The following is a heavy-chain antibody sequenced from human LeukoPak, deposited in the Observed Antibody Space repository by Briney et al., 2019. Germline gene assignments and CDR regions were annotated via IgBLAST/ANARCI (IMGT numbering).Heavy chain of an antibody. CDR2: ISYDGSNK. V-gene: IGHV3-30*18. J-gene: IGHJ5*02. CDR3: AKAAGTGTNWFDP. Sequence: GRSLRLSCAASGFTFSSYGMHWVRQAPGKGLEWVAVISYDGSNKYYADSVKGRFTISRDNSKNTLYLQMNSLRAEDTAVYYCAKAAGTGTNWFDPWGQGTLVTVSS. D-gene: IGHD1-7*01. CDR1: GFTFSSYG.